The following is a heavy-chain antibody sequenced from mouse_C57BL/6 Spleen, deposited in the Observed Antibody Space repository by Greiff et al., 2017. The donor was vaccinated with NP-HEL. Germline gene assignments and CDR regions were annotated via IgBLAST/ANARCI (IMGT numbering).Heavy chain of an antibody. CDR2: INPSTGGT. D-gene: IGHD2-4*01. CDR1: GYSFTGYY. V-gene: IGHV1-42*01. Sequence: VQLQQSGPELVKPGASVKISCKASGYSFTGYYMNWVKQSPEKSLEWIGEINPSTGGTTYNQKFKAKATLTVDKSSSTAYMQLKSLTSEDSAVYYCARFLYDYGFDYWGQGTTLTVSS. J-gene: IGHJ2*01. CDR3: ARFLYDYGFDY.